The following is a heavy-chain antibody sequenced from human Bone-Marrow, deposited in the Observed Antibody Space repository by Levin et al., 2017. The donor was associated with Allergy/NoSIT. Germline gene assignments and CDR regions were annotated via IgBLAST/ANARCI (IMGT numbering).Heavy chain of an antibody. CDR2: ISTSGGST. CDR3: AKNWNYLDY. CDR1: GFTFSSYA. D-gene: IGHD3-3*01. J-gene: IGHJ4*02. Sequence: PGGSLRLSCAASGFTFSSYAMTWVRQAPGKGLEWVSGISTSGGSTYYADSVKGRFTISRDNSKNTLYLQMNSLRAEDTAVYYCAKNWNYLDYWGQGTLVTVSS. V-gene: IGHV3-23*01.